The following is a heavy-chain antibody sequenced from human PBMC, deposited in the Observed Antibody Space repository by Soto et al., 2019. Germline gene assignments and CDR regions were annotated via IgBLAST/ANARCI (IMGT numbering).Heavy chain of an antibody. CDR2: IIPIFGTA. V-gene: IGHV1-69*13. Sequence: SVKVSCKASGGTFSSYAISWVRQAPGQGLEWMGGIIPIFGTANYAQKFQGRVTITADESTSTAYMELSSLRPEDTAVYYCAREDSSSSGVGNWFDPWGQGTLVTVSS. CDR1: GGTFSSYA. J-gene: IGHJ5*02. CDR3: AREDSSSSGVGNWFDP. D-gene: IGHD6-6*01.